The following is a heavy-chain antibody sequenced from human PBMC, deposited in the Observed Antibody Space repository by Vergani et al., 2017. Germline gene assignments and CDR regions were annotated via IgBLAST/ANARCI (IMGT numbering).Heavy chain of an antibody. Sequence: QVQLQESGPGLVKPSQTLSLTCTVSGGSISSGDYYWSSIRQPPGKGLEWIGYIYYSGGTYYNPSLKSRVTISVDTSKNQFSLKLSSVTAADTAVYYCAGEGGALRAAALSFWGQGTLVTVSS. CDR2: IYYSGGT. CDR1: GGSISSGDYY. CDR3: AGEGGALRAAALSF. V-gene: IGHV4-30-4*01. D-gene: IGHD6-13*01. J-gene: IGHJ4*02.